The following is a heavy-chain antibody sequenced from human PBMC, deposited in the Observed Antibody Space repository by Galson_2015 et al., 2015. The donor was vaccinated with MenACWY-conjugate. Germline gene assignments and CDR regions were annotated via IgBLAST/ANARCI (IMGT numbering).Heavy chain of an antibody. V-gene: IGHV3-74*01. D-gene: IGHD5-12*01. J-gene: IGHJ4*02. CDR3: ATNGGYRFDY. CDR1: GFTFTTYY. CDR2: IDPDGGST. Sequence: SLRLSCAPSGFTFTTYYIHWVRQAPGQGLEWVARIDPDGGSTDYAQSMKGRFTITRDNAKSTVFLQLHSLRAEDTAVYYCATNGGYRFDYWGQGALVTVSS.